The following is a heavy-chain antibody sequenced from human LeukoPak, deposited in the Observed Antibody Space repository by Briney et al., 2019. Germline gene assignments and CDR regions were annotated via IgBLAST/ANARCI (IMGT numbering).Heavy chain of an antibody. CDR3: ATDRPSRIAVASRGEFDY. J-gene: IGHJ4*02. CDR1: GYTLTELS. V-gene: IGHV1-24*01. D-gene: IGHD6-19*01. Sequence: ASVKVSCKVSGYTLTELSMHWVRQAPGKGLEWMGGFDPEGGETIYAQKFQGRVTMTEDTSTDTAYMELSSLRSEDTAVYYCATDRPSRIAVASRGEFDYWGQGTLVTVSS. CDR2: FDPEGGET.